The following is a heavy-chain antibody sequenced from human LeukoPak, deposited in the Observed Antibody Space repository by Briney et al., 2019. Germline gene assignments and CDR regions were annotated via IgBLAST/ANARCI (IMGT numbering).Heavy chain of an antibody. CDR1: GFTFSSYW. CDR2: IKQDGSEK. J-gene: IGHJ6*02. Sequence: QAWGSLRLSCAASGFTFSSYWMSWVRQAPGKGLEWVANIKQDGSEKYYVDSVKGRFTISRDNAKNSLYLQMNSLRAEDTAVYYCARAMDGSGSYLYYYYYYGMDVWGQGTTVTVSS. CDR3: ARAMDGSGSYLYYYYYYGMDV. V-gene: IGHV3-7*01. D-gene: IGHD3-10*01.